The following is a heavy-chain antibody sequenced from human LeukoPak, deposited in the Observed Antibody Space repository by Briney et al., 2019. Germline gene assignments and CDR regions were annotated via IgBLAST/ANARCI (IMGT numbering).Heavy chain of an antibody. V-gene: IGHV3-30*03. Sequence: GGSLRLSCAASGFTFSSYGMHWVRQAPGKGLEWVAVISYDGSNKYYADSVKGRFTISRDNSKNTLYLQMNSLRAEDTAVYYCARQYYDFWNGYYNPYFDYWGQGTLVTVSS. CDR1: GFTFSSYG. CDR2: ISYDGSNK. D-gene: IGHD3-3*01. CDR3: ARQYYDFWNGYYNPYFDY. J-gene: IGHJ4*02.